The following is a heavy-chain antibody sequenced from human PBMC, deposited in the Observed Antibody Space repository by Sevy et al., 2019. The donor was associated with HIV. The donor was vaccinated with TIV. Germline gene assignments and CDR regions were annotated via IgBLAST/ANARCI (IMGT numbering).Heavy chain of an antibody. CDR1: GFTFSSYG. CDR2: ISYDGSNK. D-gene: IGHD6-6*01. V-gene: IGHV3-30*18. J-gene: IGHJ4*02. Sequence: GGSLRLSCAASGFTFSSYGMHWVRQAPGKGLEWVAVISYDGSNKYYADSVKGRFTMSRDNSKNTLYLQMNSLRAEDTAVYYCAKRGNEYSSSPAFDYWGQGTLVTVSS. CDR3: AKRGNEYSSSPAFDY.